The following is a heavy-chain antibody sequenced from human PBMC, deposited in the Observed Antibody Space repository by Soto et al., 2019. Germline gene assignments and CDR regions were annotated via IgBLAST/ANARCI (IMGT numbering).Heavy chain of an antibody. Sequence: GESLKIFCQGSGYTFSSYWIAWVRQMPGKGLEWVGIIFPRDFDTRYSPSFQGQVTISADKSISTAYLQWSSLKASDTAMYYCATLGVLEGASFDPWGQGALVTVSS. D-gene: IGHD1-1*01. V-gene: IGHV5-51*01. CDR1: GYTFSSYW. J-gene: IGHJ5*02. CDR3: ATLGVLEGASFDP. CDR2: IFPRDFDT.